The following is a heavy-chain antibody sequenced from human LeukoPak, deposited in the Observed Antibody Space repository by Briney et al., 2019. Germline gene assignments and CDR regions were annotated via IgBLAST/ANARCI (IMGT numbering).Heavy chain of an antibody. J-gene: IGHJ4*02. CDR1: GASISSYY. CDR3: ARRHSGSWYFDY. CDR2: IYYSGTT. D-gene: IGHD6-13*01. Sequence: SETLSLTCTVSGASISSYYWSWIRQPPGKGLEWIGYIYYSGTTNYNPSLKSRVAISVDTPKNQFSLKLSSVTAADTAVYYCARRHSGSWYFDYWGQGTLVTVSS. V-gene: IGHV4-59*08.